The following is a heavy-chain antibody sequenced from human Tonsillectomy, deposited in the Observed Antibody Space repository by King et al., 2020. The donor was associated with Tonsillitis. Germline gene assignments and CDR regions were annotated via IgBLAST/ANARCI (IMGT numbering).Heavy chain of an antibody. V-gene: IGHV3-20*04. CDR1: GFTFDDYG. Sequence: VQLVEAGGGVVRPGGSLRLSCAASGFTFDDYGMSWVRQAPGKGLEWVSGINWNGGSTGYADSVKGRFTISRDNAKNSLYLQIHTLRAEDTALYYCARERIYYDGSGYYYTAVDSWDQGTLVTVSS. J-gene: IGHJ4*02. CDR3: ARERIYYDGSGYYYTAVDS. CDR2: INWNGGST. D-gene: IGHD3-22*01.